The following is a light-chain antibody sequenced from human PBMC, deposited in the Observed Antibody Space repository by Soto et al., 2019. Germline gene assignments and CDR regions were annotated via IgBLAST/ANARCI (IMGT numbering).Light chain of an antibody. Sequence: EIVMTQSPATLSVSTGERATLSCRASQTVSSNLAWYQQKPGQAPRLLIYDTSTRATGIPARFSGSGSGTEFTLTISSLQSEDFAVYYCQQYNNWPPLTFGGGTKVDI. V-gene: IGKV3-15*01. CDR3: QQYNNWPPLT. CDR1: QTVSSN. J-gene: IGKJ4*01. CDR2: DTS.